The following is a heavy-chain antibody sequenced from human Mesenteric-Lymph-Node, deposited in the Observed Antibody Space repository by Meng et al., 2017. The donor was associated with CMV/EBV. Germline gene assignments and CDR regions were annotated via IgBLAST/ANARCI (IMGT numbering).Heavy chain of an antibody. CDR3: ARGPLRGYDAFDI. J-gene: IGHJ3*02. Sequence: GESLKISCAASGFTFSNYAMSWVRQAPGKRLEWVSAISGSGGSTYYADSVKGRFTFSRDNSKNTLFLQMNSLRVEDTAIYYCARGPLRGYDAFDIWGQGTMVTVSS. CDR1: GFTFSNYA. CDR2: ISGSGGST. D-gene: IGHD3-10*01. V-gene: IGHV3-23*01.